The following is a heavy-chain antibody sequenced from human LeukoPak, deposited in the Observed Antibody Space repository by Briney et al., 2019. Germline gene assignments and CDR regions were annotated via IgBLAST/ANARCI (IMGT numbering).Heavy chain of an antibody. CDR3: ARAGSWEESVY. V-gene: IGHV4-61*02. D-gene: IGHD6-13*01. J-gene: IGHJ4*02. Sequence: PSETLSLTCTVSGGSISSGSYYWSWIRQPAGKGLEWIGRIYTSGSTNYNPSLKSRVTISVATSKNQFSLKLSSVTAADTAVYYCARAGSWEESVYWGQGTLVTVSS. CDR1: GGSISSGSYY. CDR2: IYTSGST.